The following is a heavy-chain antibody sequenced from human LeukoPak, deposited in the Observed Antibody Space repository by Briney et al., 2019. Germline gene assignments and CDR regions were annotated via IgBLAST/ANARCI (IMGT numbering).Heavy chain of an antibody. J-gene: IGHJ6*03. Sequence: PGGSLRLSCAASGFTFSSYSMNWVRQAPGKGLEWVSYISISSSTIYYAHSVKGRFTISRDNAKNSLYLQMNSLRAEDTAVYYCARGKTGSYYSRSYYMDVWGKGTTVTISS. CDR2: ISISSSTI. CDR1: GFTFSSYS. V-gene: IGHV3-48*04. CDR3: ARGKTGSYYSRSYYMDV. D-gene: IGHD3-10*01.